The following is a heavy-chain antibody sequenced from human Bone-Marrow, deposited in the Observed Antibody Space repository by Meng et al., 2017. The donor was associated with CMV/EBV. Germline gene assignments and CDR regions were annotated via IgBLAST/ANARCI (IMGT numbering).Heavy chain of an antibody. V-gene: IGHV3-21*01. CDR3: ARVGYCSSTSCSSHFDY. Sequence: GESLKISCVASGFSFSGYWMTWVRQAPGKGLEWVSSISSSSSYIYYADSVKGRFTISRDNAKNSLNLQMNSLRAEDTAVYYCARVGYCSSTSCSSHFDYWGQATLATSSS. CDR1: GFSFSGYW. J-gene: IGHJ4*02. D-gene: IGHD2-2*01. CDR2: ISSSSSYI.